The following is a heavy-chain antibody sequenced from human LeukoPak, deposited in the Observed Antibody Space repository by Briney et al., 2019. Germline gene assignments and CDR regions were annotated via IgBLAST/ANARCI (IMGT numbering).Heavy chain of an antibody. CDR3: ARDQRAYYYDSSGYYLGY. Sequence: GGSLRLSCAASGFTFSSYWMSWVRQAPGKGLEWVANIKQDGSEKYYVDSVKGRFTISRDNAKNSLYLQMNSLRAEDTAVYYCARDQRAYYYDSSGYYLGYWGQGTLVTVSS. CDR2: IKQDGSEK. CDR1: GFTFSSYW. J-gene: IGHJ4*02. V-gene: IGHV3-7*03. D-gene: IGHD3-22*01.